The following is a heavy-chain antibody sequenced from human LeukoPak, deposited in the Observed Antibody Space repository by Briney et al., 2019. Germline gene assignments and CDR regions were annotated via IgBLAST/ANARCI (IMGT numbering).Heavy chain of an antibody. J-gene: IGHJ4*02. CDR3: ARLPILSIAVAGTDYYFDY. CDR1: GYSFTSYW. V-gene: IGHV5-51*01. D-gene: IGHD6-19*01. Sequence: GESLQISCKGSGYSFTSYWIGWGRQMPGKGLEWMGIIYPGDSDTRYSPSFQSQVTISADKPISTAYLQWSSLKASDTAMYYCARLPILSIAVAGTDYYFDYWGQGTLVTVSS. CDR2: IYPGDSDT.